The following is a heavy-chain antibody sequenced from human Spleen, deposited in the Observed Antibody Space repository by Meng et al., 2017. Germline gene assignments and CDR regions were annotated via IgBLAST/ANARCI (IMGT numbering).Heavy chain of an antibody. J-gene: IGHJ6*02. CDR3: ARDGNTVTQKYYGLDV. CDR2: ISSSASTI. Sequence: GGSLRLSCAASGCTFRSYEMNWVRQAPGKGLEWISYISSSASTIYYGDSVKGRFTISRDNAKNSLYLQMNSLRAEDTAVYYCARDGNTVTQKYYGLDVWGQGTTVTVSS. CDR1: GCTFRSYE. D-gene: IGHD4-17*01. V-gene: IGHV3-48*03.